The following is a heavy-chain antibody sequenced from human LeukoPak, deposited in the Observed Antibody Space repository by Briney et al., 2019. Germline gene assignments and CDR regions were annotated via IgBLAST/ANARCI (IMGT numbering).Heavy chain of an antibody. CDR3: ARGTWIQLWPYFDY. J-gene: IGHJ4*02. V-gene: IGHV4-31*03. D-gene: IGHD5-18*01. Sequence: SQTLSLTCTVSGGSISSGGYYWSWIRQHPGKGLEWIGYIYYSGSTYYNPSLKRRVTISVDTSKNQFSLKLSSVTAADTAVYYCARGTWIQLWPYFDYWGQGTLVTVSS. CDR2: IYYSGST. CDR1: GGSISSGGYY.